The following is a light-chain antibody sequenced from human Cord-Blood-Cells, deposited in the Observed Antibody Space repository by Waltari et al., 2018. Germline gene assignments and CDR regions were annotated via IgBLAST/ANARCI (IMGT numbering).Light chain of an antibody. CDR3: QQYGSSPFT. Sequence: EIVLTKSPDTLSLSPGESATLPCRASRSVSSSYLAWYQQKPGQAPRLLIYGASSRATGIPDRFSGSGSGTDFTLTISRLEPEDFAVYYCQQYGSSPFTFGPGTKVDIK. V-gene: IGKV3-20*01. CDR2: GAS. J-gene: IGKJ3*01. CDR1: RSVSSSY.